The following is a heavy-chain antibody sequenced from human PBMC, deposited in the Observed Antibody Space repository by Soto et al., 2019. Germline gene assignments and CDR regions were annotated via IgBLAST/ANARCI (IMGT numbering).Heavy chain of an antibody. Sequence: GGSLRLSCAASGFTFSSYWMSWVRQAPGKGLEWVANIKQDGSEKYYVDSVKGRFTISRDNAKNSLYLQMNSLRAGDTAVYYCATAGGQYYYGSGSSFDYWGQGTLVTVSS. D-gene: IGHD3-10*01. CDR2: IKQDGSEK. CDR1: GFTFSSYW. V-gene: IGHV3-7*05. CDR3: ATAGGQYYYGSGSSFDY. J-gene: IGHJ4*02.